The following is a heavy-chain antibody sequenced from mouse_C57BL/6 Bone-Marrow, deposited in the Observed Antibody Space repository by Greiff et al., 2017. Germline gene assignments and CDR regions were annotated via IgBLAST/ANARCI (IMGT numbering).Heavy chain of an antibody. J-gene: IGHJ4*01. CDR3: ARGPGYYAMDY. V-gene: IGHV5-4*01. CDR1: GFTFSSYA. Sequence: EVQGVESGGGLVKPGGSLKLSCAASGFTFSSYAMSWVRQTPEKRLEWVATISDGGSYTYYPDNVKGRFTISRDNAKTNLYLQMSHLKSEDTAMYYCARGPGYYAMDYWGQGTSVTVSS. CDR2: ISDGGSYT.